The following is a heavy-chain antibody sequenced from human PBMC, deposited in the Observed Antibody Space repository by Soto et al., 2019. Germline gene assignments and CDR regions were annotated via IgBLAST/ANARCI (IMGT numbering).Heavy chain of an antibody. D-gene: IGHD3-3*01. Sequence: ASVKVSCKASGGTFSSYAISWVRQAPGQGLEWMGGIIPIFGTANYAQKFQGRVTITADESTSTAYMELSSLRSEDTAVYYCARGYDFWSGYYPKNWFDPWGQGTLVTVSS. J-gene: IGHJ5*02. CDR2: IIPIFGTA. CDR1: GGTFSSYA. V-gene: IGHV1-69*13. CDR3: ARGYDFWSGYYPKNWFDP.